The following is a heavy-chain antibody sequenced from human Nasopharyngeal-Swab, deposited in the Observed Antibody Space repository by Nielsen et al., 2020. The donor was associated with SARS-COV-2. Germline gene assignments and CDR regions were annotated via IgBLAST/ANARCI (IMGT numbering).Heavy chain of an antibody. CDR3: ARDYRTVTTGGVYYYYYMDV. Sequence: WIRQPQVKGMEGIGYIYYSGSTYYNPSLKSRVTISVDTSKNQFSLKLSSVTAADTAVYYCARDYRTVTTGGVYYYYYMDVWGKGTTVTVSS. D-gene: IGHD4-17*01. J-gene: IGHJ6*03. CDR2: IYYSGST. V-gene: IGHV4-30-4*01.